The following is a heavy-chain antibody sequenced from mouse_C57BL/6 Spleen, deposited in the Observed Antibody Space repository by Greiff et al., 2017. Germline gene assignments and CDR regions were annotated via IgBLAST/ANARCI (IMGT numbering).Heavy chain of an antibody. D-gene: IGHD1-1*01. Sequence: EVHLVESGGGLVKPGGSLKLSCAASGFTFSSYAMSWVRQTPEKRLEWVATISDGGSYTYYPDNVKGRFTISRDNAKNNLYLQMSHLKSEDTAMYYCARDPLYYYGSSYWYFDVWGTGTTVTVSS. CDR1: GFTFSSYA. CDR2: ISDGGSYT. V-gene: IGHV5-4*01. J-gene: IGHJ1*03. CDR3: ARDPLYYYGSSYWYFDV.